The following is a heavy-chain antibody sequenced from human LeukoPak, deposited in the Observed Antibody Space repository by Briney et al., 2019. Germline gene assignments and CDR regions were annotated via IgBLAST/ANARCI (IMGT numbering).Heavy chain of an antibody. D-gene: IGHD4-17*01. CDR1: GFTFSSYA. Sequence: GGSLRLSCAASGFTFSSYAMSWVRQAPGKGLEWVSYISRSGSIIYYADSVKGRSTISRDNAKNSLYLQMNSLRAEDTAVYYCARDLGMTDGDYVSYFDYWGQGTLVTVSS. J-gene: IGHJ4*02. CDR3: ARDLGMTDGDYVSYFDY. V-gene: IGHV3-48*03. CDR2: ISRSGSII.